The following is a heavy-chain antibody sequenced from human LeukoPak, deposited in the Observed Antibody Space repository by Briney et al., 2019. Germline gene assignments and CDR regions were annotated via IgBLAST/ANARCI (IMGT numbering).Heavy chain of an antibody. CDR3: AKSNGYGLVDI. J-gene: IGHJ3*02. CDR2: INHSGST. Sequence: SETLSLTCAVYGGSFSGYYWSWIRQPPGKGLEWIGEINHSGSTNYNPSLKSRVTISLDTSRDQFSLKLNSVTAADTAVYYCAKSNGYGLVDIWGQGTMVTVSS. CDR1: GGSFSGYY. V-gene: IGHV4-34*01. D-gene: IGHD3-10*01.